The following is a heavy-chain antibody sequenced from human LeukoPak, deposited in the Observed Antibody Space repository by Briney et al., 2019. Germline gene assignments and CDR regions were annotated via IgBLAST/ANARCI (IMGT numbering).Heavy chain of an antibody. Sequence: ASVKVPCKASGGTFSSYAISWVRQAPGQGLEWMGGIIPIFGTANYAQKFQGRVTITADESTSTAYMELSSLRSEDTAVYYCATEVRSGWTDYWGQGTLVTVSS. V-gene: IGHV1-69*13. CDR3: ATEVRSGWTDY. D-gene: IGHD6-19*01. CDR2: IIPIFGTA. CDR1: GGTFSSYA. J-gene: IGHJ4*02.